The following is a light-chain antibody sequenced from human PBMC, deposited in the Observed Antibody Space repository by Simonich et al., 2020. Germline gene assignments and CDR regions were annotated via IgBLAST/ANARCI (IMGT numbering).Light chain of an antibody. CDR1: QSVLYSYKNKKY. CDR3: QQYYSTPWT. CDR2: WAS. Sequence: DIVMTQSPDSLAVSLGERATINCKSSQSVLYSYKNKKYLAWNQQKPGQPPKLLIYWASTRETGVPDRFSGSGSGTDFTLTISSLQAEDVAVYYCQQYYSTPWTFGQGTKVEIK. J-gene: IGKJ1*01. V-gene: IGKV4-1*01.